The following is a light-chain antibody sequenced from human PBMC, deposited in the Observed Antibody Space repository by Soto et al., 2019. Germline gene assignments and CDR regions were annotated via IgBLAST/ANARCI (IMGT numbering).Light chain of an antibody. CDR1: SSSIGAGYD. Sequence: QLVLTQPPSVSGAPGQRVTISCTGSSSSIGAGYDVHWYHQLPGAAPKLLVSGNNNRPSGVPDRFSASKSGNSASLAITGLQTEDEAQYYCQSYDSRLTAYVFGTGTKLTVL. V-gene: IGLV1-40*01. CDR3: QSYDSRLTAYV. CDR2: GNN. J-gene: IGLJ1*01.